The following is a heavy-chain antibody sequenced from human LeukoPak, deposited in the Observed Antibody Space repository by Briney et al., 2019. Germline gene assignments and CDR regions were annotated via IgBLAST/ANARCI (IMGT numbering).Heavy chain of an antibody. Sequence: PSETLSLTCTVSGGSISSGSYYWSWIRQPAGKGLEWIGRIYTSGSTNYNPSLKSRVTISVDTSKNQFSLKLSSVTAADTAVYYCARVPFPRTKSIAAAGKVDYWGQGTLVTVSS. CDR2: IYTSGST. J-gene: IGHJ4*02. CDR3: ARVPFPRTKSIAAAGKVDY. CDR1: GGSISSGSYY. V-gene: IGHV4-61*02. D-gene: IGHD6-13*01.